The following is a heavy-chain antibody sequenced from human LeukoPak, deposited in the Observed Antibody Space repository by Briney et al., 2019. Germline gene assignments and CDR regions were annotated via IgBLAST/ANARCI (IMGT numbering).Heavy chain of an antibody. D-gene: IGHD3-10*01. CDR1: GGSISSYY. Sequence: SETLSLTCTVSGGSISSYYWTWIRQPAGKGLEWVGRIYYSGSAHYNPPLTSRVTMSWDTAMKQFSLKLSSVTAEETGGSCCAKGPTTFGGRFDPWGQGTLVAVSS. J-gene: IGHJ5*02. CDR3: AKGPTTFGGRFDP. CDR2: IYYSGSA. V-gene: IGHV4-4*07.